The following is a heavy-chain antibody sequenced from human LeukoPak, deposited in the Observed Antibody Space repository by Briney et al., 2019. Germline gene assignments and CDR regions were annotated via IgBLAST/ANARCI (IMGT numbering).Heavy chain of an antibody. CDR2: IYYSGSA. J-gene: IGHJ4*02. V-gene: IGHV4-59*01. D-gene: IGHD6-19*01. CDR1: GGSISSYY. Sequence: SETLSLTCTVSGGSISSYYWNWIRQPPGKGLEWIGYIYYSGSANYNPSLKSRVTISVDTSKNQFSLKLSSVTAADTAVYYCARHVTAVAGPFDYWGQGTLVTVSS. CDR3: ARHVTAVAGPFDY.